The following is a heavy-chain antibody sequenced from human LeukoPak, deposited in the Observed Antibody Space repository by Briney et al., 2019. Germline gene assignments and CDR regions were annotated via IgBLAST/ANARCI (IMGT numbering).Heavy chain of an antibody. J-gene: IGHJ4*02. D-gene: IGHD3-22*01. CDR2: IYYSGST. V-gene: IGHV4-31*03. Sequence: PSETLSLTCTVSGGSISSGGYYWSWIRQHPGKGLEWIGYIYYSGSTYYNPSLKSRVTISVDTSKNQFSLKLSSVTAADTAVYYCARWYYYDSSGYENWGQGTLVTVSS. CDR3: ARWYYYDSSGYEN. CDR1: GGSISSGGYY.